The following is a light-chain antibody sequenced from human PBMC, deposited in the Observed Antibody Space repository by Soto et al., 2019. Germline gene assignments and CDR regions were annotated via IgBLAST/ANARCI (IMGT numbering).Light chain of an antibody. CDR2: AAS. Sequence: AIQMTQSPSSLSASVGDRVTITRRASQGIRNDLGWYQQKPGTAPKLLIYAASNLQSGVPSRFSASGSGTDFTLTISTLQPEDFATYYCLQDYRYPRTFGQGTKLEMK. CDR1: QGIRND. CDR3: LQDYRYPRT. J-gene: IGKJ2*01. V-gene: IGKV1-6*01.